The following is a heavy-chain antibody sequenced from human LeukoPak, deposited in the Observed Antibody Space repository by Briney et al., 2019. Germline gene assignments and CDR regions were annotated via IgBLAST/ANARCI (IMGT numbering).Heavy chain of an antibody. CDR3: ARGGYSYGTGIDY. Sequence: SQTLSLTCTVSGGSISSGDYYWSWIRQPPGKGLEWIGYIYYSGSTYYNPSLKRRVTISVDTSKNQFSLKLSSVTAADTAVYYCARGGYSYGTGIDYWGQGTLVTVSS. D-gene: IGHD5-18*01. CDR2: IYYSGST. CDR1: GGSISSGDYY. J-gene: IGHJ4*02. V-gene: IGHV4-30-4*08.